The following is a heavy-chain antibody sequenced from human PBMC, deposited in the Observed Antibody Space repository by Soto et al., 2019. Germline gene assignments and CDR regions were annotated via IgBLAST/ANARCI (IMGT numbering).Heavy chain of an antibody. Sequence: SETLSLTCTVSGGSISSGDYYWSWIRQPPGKGLEWIGSIYYSGSTYYNPSLKSRVTISVDTSKNQFSLKLSSVTAADTAVYYCASGYCSSTSCYDPINWFDPWGQGTLVTVSS. CDR2: IYYSGST. V-gene: IGHV4-39*01. J-gene: IGHJ5*02. CDR1: GGSISSGDYY. D-gene: IGHD2-2*01. CDR3: ASGYCSSTSCYDPINWFDP.